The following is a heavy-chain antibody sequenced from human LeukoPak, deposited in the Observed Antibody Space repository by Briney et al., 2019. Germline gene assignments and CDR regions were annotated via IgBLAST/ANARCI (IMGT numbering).Heavy chain of an antibody. CDR1: GGSISSSSYY. Sequence: SETLSLTCTVSGGSISSSSYYWGWIRQPPGKGLEWIGSIYYSGSTYYNPSLKSRVTISVDPSKNQFSLKLSSVPAADTAVYYCARHSGYSYGYAYYYYYMDVWGKGTTVTVSS. CDR2: IYYSGST. CDR3: ARHSGYSYGYAYYYYYMDV. D-gene: IGHD5-18*01. J-gene: IGHJ6*03. V-gene: IGHV4-39*01.